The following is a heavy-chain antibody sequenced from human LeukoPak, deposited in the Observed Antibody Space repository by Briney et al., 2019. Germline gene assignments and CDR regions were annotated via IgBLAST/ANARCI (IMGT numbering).Heavy chain of an antibody. CDR3: AREQGEH. J-gene: IGHJ1*01. Sequence: PSETLSLTCTVSGGSISSSSYYWGWIRQPPGKGLEWIGSIYYSGSTYYNPSLKSRVTISVDTSKNQFSLKLSSVTAADTAVYYCAREQGEHWGQGTLVTVSS. CDR1: GGSISSSSYY. CDR2: IYYSGST. V-gene: IGHV4-39*07.